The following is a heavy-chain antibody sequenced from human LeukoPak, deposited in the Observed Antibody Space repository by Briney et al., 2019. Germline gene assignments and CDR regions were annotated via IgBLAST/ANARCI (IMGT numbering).Heavy chain of an antibody. V-gene: IGHV3-15*05. CDR1: GLTFRDAW. CDR3: VWMNTMNMLGF. Sequence: GGSLRLSCVVSGLTFRDAWLTWVRQAPGKGLEFIVRSVGGGGAITFAAAVRDRFTLSRDDSRNTMYLQMTNLQADDTAMYFCVWMNTMNMLGFWGQGTLVTVSS. J-gene: IGHJ4*02. D-gene: IGHD2/OR15-2a*01. CDR2: SVGGGGAI.